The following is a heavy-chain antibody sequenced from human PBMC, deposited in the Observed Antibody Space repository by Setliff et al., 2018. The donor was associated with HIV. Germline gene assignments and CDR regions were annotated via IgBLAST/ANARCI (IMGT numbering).Heavy chain of an antibody. Sequence: ETLSLTCAVSGYSISSGYYWGWIRQPPGKGLEWIGSIYHSGSTYYNPSLKSRVTISVDTSKNQFSRKLSSVTAADTAVYYCARQYNRQYGMDVWGQGTTVTVXS. J-gene: IGHJ6*02. CDR2: IYHSGST. V-gene: IGHV4-38-2*01. D-gene: IGHD1-20*01. CDR1: GYSISSGYY. CDR3: ARQYNRQYGMDV.